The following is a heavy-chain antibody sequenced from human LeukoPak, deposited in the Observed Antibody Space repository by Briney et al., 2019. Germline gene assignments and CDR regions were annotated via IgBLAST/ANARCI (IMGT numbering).Heavy chain of an antibody. CDR1: GFTFSTYG. D-gene: IGHD3-10*01. CDR3: AKTFSGTFDI. CDR2: IRYDGSNK. Sequence: PGGSLRLSCAASGFTFSTYGMHWVRQAPGKGLEWVAFIRYDGSNKYYADSVKGRFTISRDNSKNTLFLQMNSLRSEDTAVYYCAKTFSGTFDIWGQGTMVTVSS. V-gene: IGHV3-30*02. J-gene: IGHJ3*02.